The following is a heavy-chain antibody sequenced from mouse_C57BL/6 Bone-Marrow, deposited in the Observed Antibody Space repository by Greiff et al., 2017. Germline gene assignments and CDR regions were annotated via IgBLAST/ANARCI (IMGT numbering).Heavy chain of an antibody. CDR3: AIYYVSGYYFDY. Sequence: QVQLQQSGAELVKPGASVKVSCKASGYTFTSYWMHWVKQRPGQGLEWIGRIHPSDSDTKYNPKFKGKATLTVDQSSSTAYMQLSSLTSKDSAVYYCAIYYVSGYYFDYWGQGTTLPVSS. V-gene: IGHV1-74*01. CDR1: GYTFTSYW. CDR2: IHPSDSDT. J-gene: IGHJ2*01. D-gene: IGHD1-1*01.